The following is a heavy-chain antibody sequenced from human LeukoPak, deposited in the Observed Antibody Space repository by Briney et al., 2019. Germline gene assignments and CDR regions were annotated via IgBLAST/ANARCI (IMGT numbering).Heavy chain of an antibody. CDR2: ISYDGSNK. CDR3: ARDQAWIQLWFFDY. V-gene: IGHV3-30*03. Sequence: TGGSLRLSCAASGFTFSSYWMNWARQAPGKGLEWVAVISYDGSNKYYADSVKGRFTISRDNSKNTLYLQMNSLRAEDTAVYYCARDQAWIQLWFFDYWGQGTLVTVSS. CDR1: GFTFSSYW. D-gene: IGHD5-18*01. J-gene: IGHJ4*02.